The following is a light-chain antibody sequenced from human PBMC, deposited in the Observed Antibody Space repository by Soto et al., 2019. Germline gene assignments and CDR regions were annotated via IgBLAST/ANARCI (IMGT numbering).Light chain of an antibody. J-gene: IGKJ4*01. CDR2: GAS. CDR1: QTVSSS. CDR3: QQYDNWPPLT. V-gene: IGKV3-15*01. Sequence: IVMTQSPATLSVSPWERATLSCRASQTVSSSLAWYQQKPGQAPRLLIYGASTRAPGFPARFSGSGSGTDFTLTISRLEPEDFAVYYCQQYDNWPPLTFGGGTKVDIK.